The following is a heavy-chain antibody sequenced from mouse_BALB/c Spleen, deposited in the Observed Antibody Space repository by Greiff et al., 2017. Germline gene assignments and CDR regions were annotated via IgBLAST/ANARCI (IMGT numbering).Heavy chain of an antibody. V-gene: IGHV1-77*01. CDR2: IYPGSGST. D-gene: IGHD2-14*01. CDR3: ARDSHRYDY. CDR1: GYTFTDYV. Sequence: QVQLKESGPELVKPGASVKMSCKASGYTFTDYVISWVKQRTGQGLEWIGEIYPGSGSTYYNEKFKGKATLTADKSSNTAYMQLSSLTSEDSAVYFCARDSHRYDYWGHGTTLTVSS. J-gene: IGHJ2*01.